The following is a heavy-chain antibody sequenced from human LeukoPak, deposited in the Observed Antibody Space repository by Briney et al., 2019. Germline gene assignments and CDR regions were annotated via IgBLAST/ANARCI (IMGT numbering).Heavy chain of an antibody. D-gene: IGHD5-12*01. CDR3: ARDVDGYSGYDGNY. Sequence: GASVKVSCKASGGTFSSYAISWVRQAPGQGLEWMGRIIPVFGTANYAQKFQGRVTITADKSTSTAYMELSSLRSEDTAVYYCARDVDGYSGYDGNYWGQGTLVTVSS. CDR2: IIPVFGTA. V-gene: IGHV1-69*06. J-gene: IGHJ4*02. CDR1: GGTFSSYA.